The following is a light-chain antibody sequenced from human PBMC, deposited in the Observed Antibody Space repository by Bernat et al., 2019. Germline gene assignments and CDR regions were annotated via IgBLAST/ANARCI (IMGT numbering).Light chain of an antibody. CDR2: RAT. V-gene: IGKV1-39*01. J-gene: IGKJ2*01. CDR3: HQSYDTPYT. Sequence: DIQMTQSPPSLSASVGDRVTITCRASQSIHTNLNWYQLKPGVAPKLLIFRATTLGRGVPSRFSGSGFGTDFALTISGLQPEDFASYYCHQSYDTPYTFGQGTKVEI. CDR1: QSIHTN.